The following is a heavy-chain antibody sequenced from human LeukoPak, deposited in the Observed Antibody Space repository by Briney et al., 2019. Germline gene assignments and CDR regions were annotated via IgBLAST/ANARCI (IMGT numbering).Heavy chain of an antibody. CDR1: GSTFSSHA. J-gene: IGHJ4*02. D-gene: IGHD6-13*01. CDR3: ARHGSWSFDY. V-gene: IGHV3-23*01. CDR2: ITSGSGSNV. Sequence: GGSLRLSCAASGSTFSSHAMSWVRQAPGKGLEWVSAITSGSGSNVYYTDSLKGRFTISRDNSKNTLYPHMNSLRAEDTAVYYCARHGSWSFDYWGQGTLLTVSA.